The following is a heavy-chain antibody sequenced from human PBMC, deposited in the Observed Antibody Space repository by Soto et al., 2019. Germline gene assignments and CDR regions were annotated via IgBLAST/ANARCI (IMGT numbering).Heavy chain of an antibody. Sequence: PSETLSRTCTVSGGSISSYYWSWIRQPPGKGLEWIGYIYYSGSTNYNPSLTSRVTISVDTSKNQFSLKLSSVTAADTALSYCARPPAAWGQGTLVTVSS. D-gene: IGHD6-19*01. CDR3: ARPPAA. CDR2: IYYSGST. CDR1: GGSISSYY. J-gene: IGHJ5*02. V-gene: IGHV4-59*08.